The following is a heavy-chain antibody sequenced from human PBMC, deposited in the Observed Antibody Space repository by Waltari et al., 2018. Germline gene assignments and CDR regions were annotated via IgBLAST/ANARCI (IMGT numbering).Heavy chain of an antibody. Sequence: QVQLVQSGAEVKKPGASVKVSCKASGYTFTSYAMHWVRQAPGQRLEWMGWINAGNGNTKYSQKFQGRVTITRDTSASTAYMELSSLRSEDTAVYSCARRYSGSSWGFDPWGQGTLVTVSS. CDR3: ARRYSGSSWGFDP. CDR2: INAGNGNT. V-gene: IGHV1-3*01. D-gene: IGHD1-26*01. CDR1: GYTFTSYA. J-gene: IGHJ5*02.